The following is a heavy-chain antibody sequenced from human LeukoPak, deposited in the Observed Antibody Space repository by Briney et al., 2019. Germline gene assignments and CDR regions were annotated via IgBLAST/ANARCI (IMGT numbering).Heavy chain of an antibody. V-gene: IGHV4-4*07. CDR3: AREKAVAATNFDY. J-gene: IGHJ4*02. CDR1: GGSLSNYY. CDR2: IYTNGST. Sequence: SETLSLTCTVSGGSLSNYYWSWIRQPAGKGLEWIGRIYTNGSTTYNPSLNSRVTMSLHTSKNQFSLQLRSVTAADTAVYYCAREKAVAATNFDYWGQGTLVTVSS. D-gene: IGHD6-19*01.